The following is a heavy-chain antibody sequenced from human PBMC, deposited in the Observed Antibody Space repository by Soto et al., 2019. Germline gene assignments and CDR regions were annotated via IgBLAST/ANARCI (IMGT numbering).Heavy chain of an antibody. CDR1: GDSISSGGYY. Sequence: QVQLQESGPGLVKPSQTLSLTCTVSGDSISSGGYYWSWIRQHPGRGLEWIGYIYDSATTYYNPSLKSRLTISLDTSKNQFSLNLSSVTAADTALYYCARVSYCTQYVSSKENAFDIWGQGTMVTVSS. CDR2: IYDSATT. CDR3: ARVSYCTQYVSSKENAFDI. J-gene: IGHJ3*02. D-gene: IGHD2-8*01. V-gene: IGHV4-31*02.